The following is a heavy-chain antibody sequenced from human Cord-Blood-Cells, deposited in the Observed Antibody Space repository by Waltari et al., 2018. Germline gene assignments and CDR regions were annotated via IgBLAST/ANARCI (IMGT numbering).Heavy chain of an antibody. Sequence: QVQLQESGPGLVKPSQTLSLTCTVSGGSISSGGYYWSWIRQHPGKGLEWIGYIYYSGTPYYNPSLKRRVTLSVGTSKNRFALKLSSVTAAYTAVYFCARASIGGSCCSFPQNPLDAFDIWGQGTMVTVSS. CDR2: IYYSGTP. V-gene: IGHV4-31*03. CDR1: GGSISSGGYY. D-gene: IGHD2-15*01. CDR3: ARASIGGSCCSFPQNPLDAFDI. J-gene: IGHJ3*02.